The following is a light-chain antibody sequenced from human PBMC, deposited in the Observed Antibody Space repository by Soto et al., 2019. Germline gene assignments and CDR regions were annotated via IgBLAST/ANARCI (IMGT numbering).Light chain of an antibody. V-gene: IGKV3-15*01. J-gene: IGKJ1*01. CDR1: QSVRSN. CDR2: GAS. Sequence: EVVMTQSPDTLSLSPGERATISCRASQSVRSNLAWYHQKPGQAPRLLMYGASTRATSIPARFGGSGSGTEFTLTISSLQSEDFAVYYCQQHKNWPGTFGQGTRVEIK. CDR3: QQHKNWPGT.